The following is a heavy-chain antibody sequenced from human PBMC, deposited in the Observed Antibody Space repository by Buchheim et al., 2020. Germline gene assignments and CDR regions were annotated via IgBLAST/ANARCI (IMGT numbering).Heavy chain of an antibody. Sequence: QVHLGESGGGVVQPGRSLRLSCAASGFTFSSYGMHWVRQAPGKGLEWVAVIWYDGSNKYYADSVKGRFTISRDNSKNTLYLQMNSLRAEDTAVYYCARAIRSVYYYYGMDVWGQGTT. CDR2: IWYDGSNK. V-gene: IGHV3-33*01. J-gene: IGHJ6*02. CDR3: ARAIRSVYYYYGMDV. D-gene: IGHD3-3*02. CDR1: GFTFSSYG.